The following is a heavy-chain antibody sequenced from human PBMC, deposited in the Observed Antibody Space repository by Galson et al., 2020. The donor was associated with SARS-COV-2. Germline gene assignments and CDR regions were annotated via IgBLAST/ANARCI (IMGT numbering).Heavy chain of an antibody. CDR1: GFSLSNARMG. J-gene: IGHJ5*02. CDR3: ERVNGHDGSMNWFDP. V-gene: IGHV2-26*01. D-gene: IGHD4-17*01. CDR2: IFSNDEQ. Sequence: ESGPTLVKPTETLTLTCSVSGFSLSNARMGVSWIRPPPRNTLEWLAHIFSNDEQSYITSLKSKLTISKDTSKRQVVLTMTNMDPVDTATYYCERVNGHDGSMNWFDPWGQGTLVTVSS.